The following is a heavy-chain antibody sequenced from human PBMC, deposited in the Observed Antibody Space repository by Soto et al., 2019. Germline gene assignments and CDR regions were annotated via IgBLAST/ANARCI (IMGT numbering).Heavy chain of an antibody. CDR3: ARQAKIGDRSQFYFDS. V-gene: IGHV3-30*04. CDR2: ISYNGRNK. Sequence: PGGSLRLSCAASGVTFSFYAMHWVRQAPGKGLEWVAVISYNGRNKHYVDSVKGRFTISRDNSQDTLYLQMDSLRPDDTAVYYCARQAKIGDRSQFYFDSWGQGTLVTVSS. D-gene: IGHD3-16*01. CDR1: GVTFSFYA. J-gene: IGHJ4*02.